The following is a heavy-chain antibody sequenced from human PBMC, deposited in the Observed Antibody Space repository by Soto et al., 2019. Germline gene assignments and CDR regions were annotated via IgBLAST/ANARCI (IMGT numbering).Heavy chain of an antibody. J-gene: IGHJ4*02. CDR1: GYSFTNYW. V-gene: IGHV5-51*01. D-gene: IGHD4-17*01. Sequence: PGESLKISCEGSGYSFTNYWIGWVRQMPGKGLEWMGIIYPGDSDTRYSPSFQGRVTISADKSISTAYLQWSTLKASDTAIYYCARSYSGDYEYYFDYWGQGTLVTV. CDR2: IYPGDSDT. CDR3: ARSYSGDYEYYFDY.